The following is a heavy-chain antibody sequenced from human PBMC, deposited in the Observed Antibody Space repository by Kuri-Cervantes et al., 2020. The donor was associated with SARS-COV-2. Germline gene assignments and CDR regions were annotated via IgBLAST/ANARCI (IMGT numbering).Heavy chain of an antibody. CDR1: GYTFTGYY. V-gene: IGHV1-2*02. Sequence: ASVKVSCKASGYTFTGYYMHWVRQAPGQGLEWMGWNNPNSGGTNYAQKFQGRVTMTRDTSISTAYMELSRLRSDDTAVYYCARASSIVVVPAAPSDYWGQGTLVTDSS. CDR2: NNPNSGGT. D-gene: IGHD2-2*01. CDR3: ARASSIVVVPAAPSDY. J-gene: IGHJ4*02.